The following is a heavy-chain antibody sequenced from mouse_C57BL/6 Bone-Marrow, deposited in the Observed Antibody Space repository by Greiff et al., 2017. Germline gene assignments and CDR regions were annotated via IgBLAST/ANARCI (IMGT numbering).Heavy chain of an antibody. D-gene: IGHD2-4*01. CDR1: GYTFTSYD. J-gene: IGHJ3*01. CDR3: AREGIYYDYDGTWFAY. Sequence: VQLQESGPELVKPGASVKLSCKASGYTFTSYDINWVKQRPGQGLEWIGWLYPRDGSTKYNEKFTGKATLTVDTSSSTAYMELHSLTSEDSAVYFCAREGIYYDYDGTWFAYWGQGTLVTVSA. V-gene: IGHV1-85*01. CDR2: LYPRDGST.